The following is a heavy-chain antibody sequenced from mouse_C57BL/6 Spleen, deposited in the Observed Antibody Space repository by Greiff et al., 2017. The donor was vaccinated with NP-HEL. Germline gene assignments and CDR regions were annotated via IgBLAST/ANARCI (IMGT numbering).Heavy chain of an antibody. D-gene: IGHD2-2*01. CDR3: ARMVPYYFDY. CDR2: IYPGSGNT. CDR1: GYTFTDYY. Sequence: VKLMESGAELVRPGASVKLSCKASGYTFTDYYINWVKQRPGQGLEWIARIYPGSGNTYYNEKFKGKATLTAEKSSSTAYMQLSSLTSEDSAVYFCARMVPYYFDYWGQGTTLTVSS. J-gene: IGHJ2*01. V-gene: IGHV1-76*01.